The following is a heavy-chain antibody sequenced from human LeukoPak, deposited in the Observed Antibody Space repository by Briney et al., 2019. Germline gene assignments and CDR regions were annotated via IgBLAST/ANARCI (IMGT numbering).Heavy chain of an antibody. J-gene: IGHJ4*02. CDR3: ARAVDSSGYYYVNFDY. V-gene: IGHV4-34*01. CDR1: GGSFSGYY. D-gene: IGHD3-22*01. CDR2: INHSGST. Sequence: SETLSLTCAVYGGSFSGYYWSGIRQPPGKGLEWIGEINHSGSTNYNPSLKSRVTISVDTSKNQFSLKLSSVTAADTAVYYCARAVDSSGYYYVNFDYWGQGTLVTVSS.